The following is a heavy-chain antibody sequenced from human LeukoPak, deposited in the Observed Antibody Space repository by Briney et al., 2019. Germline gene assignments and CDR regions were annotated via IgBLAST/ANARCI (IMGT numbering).Heavy chain of an antibody. D-gene: IGHD6-19*01. CDR3: ARVRRLSAVAVAGPLDY. V-gene: IGHV4-59*01. CDR1: GGSISSYY. CDR2: IYYSGST. Sequence: SETLSLTCTVSGGSISSYYWSWIRQPPGEGLEWIGYIYYSGSTNYNPSLKSRVTISVDTSKNQFSLKLSSVTAADTAVYYCARVRRLSAVAVAGPLDYWGQGTLVTVSS. J-gene: IGHJ4*02.